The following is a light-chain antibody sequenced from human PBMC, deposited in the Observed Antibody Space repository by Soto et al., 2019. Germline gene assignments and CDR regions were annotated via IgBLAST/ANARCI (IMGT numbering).Light chain of an antibody. V-gene: IGLV2-14*03. CDR3: SSFTRSTTFL. CDR1: SSDIGGYNY. J-gene: IGLJ2*01. CDR2: DVS. Sequence: QSVLTQPASVSGSPGQSITISCTGTSSDIGGYNYVSWYQQHPGKAPKLMIFDVSNRPSGVSNRFSGSKSGNTASLTISGLQAEDEADYYCSSFTRSTTFLFGGGTKLTVL.